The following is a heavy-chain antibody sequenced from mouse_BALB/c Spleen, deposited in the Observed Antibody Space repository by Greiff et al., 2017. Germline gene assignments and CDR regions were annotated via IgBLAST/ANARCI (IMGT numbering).Heavy chain of an antibody. CDR1: GFAFSSYD. J-gene: IGHJ3*01. CDR2: ISSGGGST. V-gene: IGHV5-12-1*01. Sequence: EVQLVESGGGLVKPGGSLKLSCAASGFAFSSYDMSWVRQTPEKRLEWVAYISSGGGSTYYPDTVKGRFTISRDNAKNTLYLQMSSLKSEDTAMYYCARHYYGYVPFAYWGQGTLVTVSA. D-gene: IGHD1-2*01. CDR3: ARHYYGYVPFAY.